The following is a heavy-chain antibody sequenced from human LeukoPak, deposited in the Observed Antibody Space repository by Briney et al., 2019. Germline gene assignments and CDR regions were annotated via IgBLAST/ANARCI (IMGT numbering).Heavy chain of an antibody. J-gene: IGHJ5*02. CDR2: INRSGST. D-gene: IGHD3-10*01. V-gene: IGHV4-34*01. Sequence: PSETLSLTCAVSGGSFSRYCWSWVRQPPGKGLEWVGKINRSGSTNYNPSLKSRVTISVDTSKNQFSLKLSSVTDADTAVYYCARGRVLWFGELYPRWFDPWGQGTLVTVSS. CDR3: ARGRVLWFGELYPRWFDP. CDR1: GGSFSRYC.